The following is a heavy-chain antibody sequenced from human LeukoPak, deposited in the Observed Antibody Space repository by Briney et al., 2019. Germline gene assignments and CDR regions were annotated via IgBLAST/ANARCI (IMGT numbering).Heavy chain of an antibody. CDR1: GGTFSSYA. J-gene: IGHJ3*02. CDR3: ARDLLNPDYYDSSGYSSGAFDI. V-gene: IGHV1-69*05. D-gene: IGHD3-22*01. CDR2: IIPNFGTA. Sequence: SVKVSCKASGGTFSSYAISWVRQAPEQRLEWIGGIIPNFGTANYAQKFQGRVTITTDESTSTAYMELSSLRSEDTAVYYCARDLLNPDYYDSSGYSSGAFDIWGQGTMVTVSS.